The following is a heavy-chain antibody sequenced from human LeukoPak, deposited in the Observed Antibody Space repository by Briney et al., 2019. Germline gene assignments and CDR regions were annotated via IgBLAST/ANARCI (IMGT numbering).Heavy chain of an antibody. V-gene: IGHV3-21*01. J-gene: IGHJ5*02. CDR3: ARGSGYYST. Sequence: GGSLRLSCVASGFTFSNYNMNWVRQAPGKGLEWVSSISGRSTYIYYADSVKGRFTISRDNSKNTLYLQMNSLRAEDTAVYYCARGSGYYSTWGQGTLVTVSS. CDR1: GFTFSNYN. D-gene: IGHD3-22*01. CDR2: ISGRSTYI.